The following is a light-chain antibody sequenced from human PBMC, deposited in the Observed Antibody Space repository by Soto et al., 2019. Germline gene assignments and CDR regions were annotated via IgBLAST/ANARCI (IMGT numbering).Light chain of an antibody. CDR1: QNIVKY. Sequence: DIQMTQSPSSLSASVGDRVTITCRASQNIVKYLNWYQQTPGQAPKLLIYGASRLESGVPSRFSGLGSGTFFTPTISSLQPEDFAIYYCQQSYSNLYTFGQGTRLEI. V-gene: IGKV1-39*01. J-gene: IGKJ2*01. CDR3: QQSYSNLYT. CDR2: GAS.